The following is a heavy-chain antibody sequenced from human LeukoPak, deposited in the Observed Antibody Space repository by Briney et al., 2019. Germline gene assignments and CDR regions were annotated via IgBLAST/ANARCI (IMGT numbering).Heavy chain of an antibody. D-gene: IGHD6-19*01. CDR2: ISGGGETT. CDR3: AKDPTTAVAGALN. J-gene: IGHJ3*01. V-gene: IGHV3-23*01. Sequence: PGGSLRLSCAASGFTCNNYAMNWVRQAPGKGLEWVSPISGGGETTYYADSAKGRFTISRDNSKNTLYLQMNSLRAEDTAVYYCAKDPTTAVAGALNWGQGTMVTVSS. CDR1: GFTCNNYA.